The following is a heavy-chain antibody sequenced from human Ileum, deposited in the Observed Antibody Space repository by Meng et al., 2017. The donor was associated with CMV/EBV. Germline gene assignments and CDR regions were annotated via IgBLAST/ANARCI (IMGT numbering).Heavy chain of an antibody. V-gene: IGHV3-23*01. Sequence: GESLKISCAASGFTFSNCAMTWVRQAPGKRLEWVSAITTSGGGRYYATSVKGRSTITRDNSQNTWYLQMNSLGADETAIYYCGKSTPDHFDYYFGARAQGILVTVSS. CDR1: GFTFSNCA. J-gene: IGHJ5*02. D-gene: IGHD3-9*01. CDR2: ITTSGGGR. CDR3: GKSTPDHFDYYFGA.